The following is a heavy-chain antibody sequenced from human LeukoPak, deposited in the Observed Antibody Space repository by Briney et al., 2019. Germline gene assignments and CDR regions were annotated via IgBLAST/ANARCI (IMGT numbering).Heavy chain of an antibody. D-gene: IGHD2-2*01. J-gene: IGHJ4*02. V-gene: IGHV3-23*01. Sequence: GGSLRLSCVASGFTFSSYAMSWVRQAPGKGMEWVSVISARGVSTNYADSVKGRFNISRDNSENTLYLQMNTLRAEDTALYYCAKYARSAQDIDYWGQGTLVTVSS. CDR2: ISARGVST. CDR1: GFTFSSYA. CDR3: AKYARSAQDIDY.